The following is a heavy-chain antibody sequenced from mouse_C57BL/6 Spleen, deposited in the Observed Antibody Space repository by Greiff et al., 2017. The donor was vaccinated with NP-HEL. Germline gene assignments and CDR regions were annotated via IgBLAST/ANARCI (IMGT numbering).Heavy chain of an antibody. CDR3: ARGTTVVATDYAMDY. D-gene: IGHD1-1*01. J-gene: IGHJ4*01. V-gene: IGHV1-12*01. CDR1: GYTFTSYN. Sequence: LQESGAELVRPGASVKMSCKASGYTFTSYNMHWVKQTPRQGLEWIGAIYPGNGDTSYNQKFKGKATLTVDKSSSTAYMQLSSLTSEDSAVYFCARGTTVVATDYAMDYWGQGTSVTVSS. CDR2: IYPGNGDT.